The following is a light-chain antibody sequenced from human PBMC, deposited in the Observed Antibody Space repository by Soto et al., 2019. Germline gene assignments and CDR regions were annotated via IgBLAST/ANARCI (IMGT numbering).Light chain of an antibody. CDR2: GAS. V-gene: IGKV3-20*01. J-gene: IGKJ2*01. Sequence: EIVLTQSPGTLSLSPGERATLSCRASQSVSSSYLAWYQQKPGQGPRLLIYGASSRATGIPDRFSGSGSGTDFTLTISRLVPEDFAVYYCQQYGSSLYTFGQGTKLEIK. CDR3: QQYGSSLYT. CDR1: QSVSSSY.